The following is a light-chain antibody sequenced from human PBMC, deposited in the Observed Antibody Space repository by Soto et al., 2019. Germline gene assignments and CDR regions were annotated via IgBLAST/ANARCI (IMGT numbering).Light chain of an antibody. CDR1: SSDVGSYNL. CDR3: CSYAGSSTNVV. Sequence: QSVLTQPASVSGSPGQSITISCTGTSSDVGSYNLVSWYQQHTGKAPKLMIYEVSKRPSGVSNRFSGSKSGNTASLTISGLQAEDEADYYCCSYAGSSTNVVFGGGTKVTVL. J-gene: IGLJ2*01. CDR2: EVS. V-gene: IGLV2-23*02.